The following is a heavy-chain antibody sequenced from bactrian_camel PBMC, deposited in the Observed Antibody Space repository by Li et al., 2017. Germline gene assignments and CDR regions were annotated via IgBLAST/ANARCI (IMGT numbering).Heavy chain of an antibody. Sequence: VQLVESGGGSVQVGGSLRLSCSASAHTFRSGYCMGWFRQAPGKEREGVAGIGSYGDTTYGDSVKGRFTISKDKDENMLYLQMNSLKVEDTAMYYCAALSRAGSCRIETAGTAFVFKVSGFWGQGTQVTVS. CDR2: IGSYGDT. CDR3: AALSRAGSCRIETAGTAFVFKVSGF. CDR1: AHTFRSGYC. D-gene: IGHD4*01. J-gene: IGHJ6*01. V-gene: IGHV3S55*01.